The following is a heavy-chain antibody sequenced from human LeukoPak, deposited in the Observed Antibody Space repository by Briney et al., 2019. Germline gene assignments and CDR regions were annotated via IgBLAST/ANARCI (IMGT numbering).Heavy chain of an antibody. CDR3: ARDNNWNYPDY. V-gene: IGHV3-74*01. J-gene: IGHJ4*02. Sequence: GGSLRLSCAASGFTFSSYWMHWVRQAPGKGLVWVSRISSDGSSTRYADSVKGRFTISRDNAKNTLFLQMNSLRAEDTAVYYCARDNNWNYPDYWGQGTLVTVS. D-gene: IGHD1-7*01. CDR1: GFTFSSYW. CDR2: ISSDGSST.